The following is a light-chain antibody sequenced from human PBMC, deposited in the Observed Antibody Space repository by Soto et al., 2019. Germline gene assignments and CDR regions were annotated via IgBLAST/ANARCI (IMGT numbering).Light chain of an antibody. V-gene: IGKV3-20*01. CDR2: GAS. CDR1: QTVRTNY. CDR3: QQYSGSPLT. J-gene: IGKJ4*01. Sequence: EIVLTQSPGTLSLSPGERATLSCRASQTVRTNYLAWFQHKPGQAPRLLIYGASSRATGIPDRFSGSGSGTDFTLTISSLEPEDFAVYFCQQYSGSPLTFGGGTKVEIK.